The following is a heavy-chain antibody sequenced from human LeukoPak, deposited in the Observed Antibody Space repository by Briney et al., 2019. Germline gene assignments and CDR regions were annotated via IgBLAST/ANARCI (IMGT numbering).Heavy chain of an antibody. V-gene: IGHV3-11*01. CDR1: ALTFSDYY. CDR3: ARNHPARNDGWPLCDY. Sequence: GGSLRLSCAVFALTFSDYYMSWLRQAPGKAPEWLSYISSSGNTIYYADSVKGQGRFTISRDNAKNSLYLQINSLRAEDTAVYFFARNHPARNDGWPLCDYWGRGTLVTVSS. CDR2: ISSSGNTI. D-gene: IGHD1-1*01. J-gene: IGHJ4*02.